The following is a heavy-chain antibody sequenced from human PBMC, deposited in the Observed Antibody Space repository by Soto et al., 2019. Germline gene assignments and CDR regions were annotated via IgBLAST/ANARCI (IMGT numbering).Heavy chain of an antibody. CDR1: GGTISSYY. D-gene: IGHD2-15*01. V-gene: IGHV4-59*08. Sequence: PSETLSLTCTVSGGTISSYYWSWIRQPPGKGLEWIGYIYYSGSTNYNPSLKSRVTISVDTSKNQFSLKLSSVTAADTAVYYCARQLGYCSGGSCHRWFDPWGQGTLVTVSS. CDR3: ARQLGYCSGGSCHRWFDP. J-gene: IGHJ5*02. CDR2: IYYSGST.